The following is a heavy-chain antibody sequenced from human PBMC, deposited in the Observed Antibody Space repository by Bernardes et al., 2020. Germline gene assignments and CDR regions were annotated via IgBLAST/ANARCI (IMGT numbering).Heavy chain of an antibody. CDR1: GFTVSSNY. D-gene: IGHD3-10*01. Sequence: GSLRLSCAASGFTVSSNYMSWVRQAPGKGLEWVSVIYSGGSTYYADSVKGRFTISRDNSKNTLYLQMNSLRAEDTAVYYCARALYGSGPFDYWGQGTLVTVSS. CDR3: ARALYGSGPFDY. V-gene: IGHV3-53*01. CDR2: IYSGGST. J-gene: IGHJ4*02.